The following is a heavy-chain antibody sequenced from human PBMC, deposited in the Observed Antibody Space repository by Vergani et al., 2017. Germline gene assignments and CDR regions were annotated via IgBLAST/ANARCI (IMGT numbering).Heavy chain of an antibody. CDR3: ARVTHDILNGHNWFDP. Sequence: QVQLQQWGAGLLKPSETLSLTCAVYGGSFSGYYWCWIRQPPGKGLEWIREINHSVSTNSNPSLKSRVTISVDTSKNQFSLKLSLVTAADTAVYYCARVTHDILNGHNWFDPWGQGTLVTVSS. CDR2: INHSVST. V-gene: IGHV4-34*01. J-gene: IGHJ5*02. D-gene: IGHD3-9*01. CDR1: GGSFSGYY.